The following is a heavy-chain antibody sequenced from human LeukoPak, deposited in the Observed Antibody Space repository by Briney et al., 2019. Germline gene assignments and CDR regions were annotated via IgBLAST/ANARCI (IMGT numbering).Heavy chain of an antibody. D-gene: IGHD1-26*01. Sequence: GGSLRLSCAASGFTFSSSAMSWVRQLPGKGLEWVSGISASGGSAYYADSVRGRFTISRDNSKNKLYVQMNSLRDDATAVYYCGKDQRWESPHYLDSWGQGTLVTVSS. CDR3: GKDQRWESPHYLDS. CDR2: ISASGGSA. CDR1: GFTFSSSA. J-gene: IGHJ4*02. V-gene: IGHV3-23*01.